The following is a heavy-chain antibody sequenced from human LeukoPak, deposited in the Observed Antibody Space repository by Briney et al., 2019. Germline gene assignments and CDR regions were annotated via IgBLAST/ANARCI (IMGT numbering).Heavy chain of an antibody. D-gene: IGHD3-9*01. V-gene: IGHV4-59*01. J-gene: IGHJ4*02. CDR2: IYYSGST. Sequence: SGTLSLTCTVSGGSISSYYWSWTRQPPGKGLEWIGYIYYSGSTNYNPSLKSRVTISVDTSKNQFSLKLSSVTAADTAVYYCARDAYDILTGYYSGFDYWGQGTLVTVSS. CDR3: ARDAYDILTGYYSGFDY. CDR1: GGSISSYY.